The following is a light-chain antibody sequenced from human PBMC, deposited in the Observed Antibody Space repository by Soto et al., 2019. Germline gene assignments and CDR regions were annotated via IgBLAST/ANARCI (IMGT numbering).Light chain of an antibody. CDR3: QQYNNWPPCT. V-gene: IGKV3-15*01. Sequence: EIVMTQSPATLSVSPGERATLSCRASQSVSSNLAWYQQKPGQAPRLLIYGASTRATGIPARFSGSGSGTEFTLTISSLQSEDFAVYYCQQYNNWPPCTSGQGTKLEIK. CDR2: GAS. CDR1: QSVSSN. J-gene: IGKJ2*02.